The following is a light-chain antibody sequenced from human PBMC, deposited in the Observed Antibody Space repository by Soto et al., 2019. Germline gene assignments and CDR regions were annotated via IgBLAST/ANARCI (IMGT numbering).Light chain of an antibody. J-gene: IGLJ3*02. CDR3: CSYTTTSTWV. CDR1: SSDIGAYNY. Sequence: QSALTQPAAVSGSPGQSITISCTGTSSDIGAYNYVSWYQLHPGKAHKLMISEVSNRPSGVSNRFSGSKSGNTASLTISGLQAEDEADYHCCSYTTTSTWVFGGGTKLTVL. V-gene: IGLV2-14*01. CDR2: EVS.